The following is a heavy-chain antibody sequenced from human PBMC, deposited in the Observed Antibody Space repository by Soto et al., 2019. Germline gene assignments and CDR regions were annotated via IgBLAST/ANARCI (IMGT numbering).Heavy chain of an antibody. CDR1: GGAISSYY. D-gene: IGHD3-3*02. CDR2: IYNSGSTNHP. Sequence: SETLSLTCTVSGGAISSYYWGWIRQPPGKGLEWIGHIYNSGSTNHPNYNPSFKSRVTISLDTPKNQFSLKLSSVTAADTAVYYCAREVRRIFGVIIRTYGMDVWGQGTTVTVSS. J-gene: IGHJ6*01. CDR3: AREVRRIFGVIIRTYGMDV. V-gene: IGHV4-59*01.